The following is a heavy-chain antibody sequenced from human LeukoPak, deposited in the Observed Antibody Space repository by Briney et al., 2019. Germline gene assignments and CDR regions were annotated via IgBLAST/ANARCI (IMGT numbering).Heavy chain of an antibody. V-gene: IGHV4-4*07. Sequence: PSETLSLTCTVSGGSISSYYWSWIRQPAGKGLEWIGRIYTSGSTNYNPSLKSRVTMSVDTFKNQFSLKLSSVTAADTAVYYCARGTAYDSSGYAFDYWGQGTLVTVSS. CDR1: GGSISSYY. CDR2: IYTSGST. D-gene: IGHD3-22*01. J-gene: IGHJ4*02. CDR3: ARGTAYDSSGYAFDY.